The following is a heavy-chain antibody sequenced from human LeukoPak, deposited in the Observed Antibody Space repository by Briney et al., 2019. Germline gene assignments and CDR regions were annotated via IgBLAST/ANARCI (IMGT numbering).Heavy chain of an antibody. J-gene: IGHJ4*02. CDR1: GFTVNNNS. CDR2: IYSGGST. CDR3: ARDDGAGGPFDY. V-gene: IGHV3-66*01. Sequence: GGSLRLSCAASGFTVNNNSMSWVRQAPGKGLEWVSVIYSGGSTYYADSVKGRFTLSRDNSKNTLYLQMNSLRAEDTAVYYCARDDGAGGPFDYWGQGTLVSVSS. D-gene: IGHD3-10*01.